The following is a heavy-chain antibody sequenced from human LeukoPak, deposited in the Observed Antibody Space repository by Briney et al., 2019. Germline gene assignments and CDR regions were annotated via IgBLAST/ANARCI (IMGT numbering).Heavy chain of an antibody. J-gene: IGHJ5*02. CDR1: GGSISSYY. CDR3: ARVGYDILTGYFQYNWFDP. Sequence: SETLSLTCTVSGGSISSYYWSWIRQPPGKGLEWIGYIYYSGSTNYNPSLKSRVTISVDTSKNQFSLKLSSVTAADTAVYYCARVGYDILTGYFQYNWFDPWGQGTLVTVSS. V-gene: IGHV4-59*01. CDR2: IYYSGST. D-gene: IGHD3-9*01.